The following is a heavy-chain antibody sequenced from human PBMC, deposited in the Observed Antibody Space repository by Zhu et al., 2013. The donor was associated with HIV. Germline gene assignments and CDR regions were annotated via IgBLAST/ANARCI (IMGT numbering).Heavy chain of an antibody. J-gene: IGHJ5*02. V-gene: IGHV1-18*01. CDR1: GYTFSSYG. D-gene: IGHD5-18*01. CDR3: ARRGYSYGLRGNWFDP. Sequence: QVHLVQSGAEVKKPGASVKVSCKASGYTFSSYGITWVRQAPGQGLEWVGWISVYNGNTNYAQKLQGRVTMTTDTSTSTAYMELRSLRSDDTAVYYCARRGYSYGLRGNWFDPWGQGTPGHRLL. CDR2: ISVYNGNT.